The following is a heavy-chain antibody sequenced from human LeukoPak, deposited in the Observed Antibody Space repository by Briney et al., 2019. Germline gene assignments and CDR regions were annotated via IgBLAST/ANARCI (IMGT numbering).Heavy chain of an antibody. CDR3: ARDSGYFDL. CDR2: IYYSGST. CDR1: GGSISSHY. J-gene: IGHJ2*01. V-gene: IGHV4-59*11. Sequence: PTDTLSLTCTVSGGSISSHYWSWIRQPPGKGLEWIGYIYYSGSTNYNPSLKSRVTISVDTSKTQSSLKMSSVTAADTAVYYCARDSGYFDLWGRGTLVTVSS.